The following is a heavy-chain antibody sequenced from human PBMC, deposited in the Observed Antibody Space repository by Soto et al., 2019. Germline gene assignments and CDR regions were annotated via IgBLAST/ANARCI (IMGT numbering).Heavy chain of an antibody. CDR3: AKDAAVAGSHAAYFQH. J-gene: IGHJ1*01. D-gene: IGHD6-19*01. Sequence: QVQLVQSGAEVKKPGASVKVSCKASGYTFTGYYMHWVRQAPGQGLEWVGWIDPNNGGANYAQKCHGWVIQTRDTSISTAYMELSRLRSDDTAVYYCAKDAAVAGSHAAYFQHWGQGTLVTVSS. V-gene: IGHV1-2*04. CDR2: IDPNNGGA. CDR1: GYTFTGYY.